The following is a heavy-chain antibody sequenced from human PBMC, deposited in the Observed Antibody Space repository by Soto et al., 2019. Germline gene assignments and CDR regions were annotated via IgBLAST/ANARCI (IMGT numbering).Heavy chain of an antibody. CDR1: GGTFSSYT. V-gene: IGHV1-69*08. J-gene: IGHJ4*02. CDR3: ARDTKETGFWSGYFDY. CDR2: IIPILGIA. Sequence: QVQLVQSGAEVKKPGSSVKVSCKASGGTFSSYTISWVRQAPGQGLEWMGRIIPILGIANYAQKFQGRVTITADKSTSTAYMELSSLRSEDTAVYYCARDTKETGFWSGYFDYWGQGTLVTVSS. D-gene: IGHD3-3*01.